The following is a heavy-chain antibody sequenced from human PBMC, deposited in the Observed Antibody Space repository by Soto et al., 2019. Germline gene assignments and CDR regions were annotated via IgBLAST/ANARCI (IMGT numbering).Heavy chain of an antibody. CDR1: GFTFSSYA. Sequence: GGSLRLSCAASGFTFSSYAMSWVRQAPGKGLEWVSAISGSGGSTYYADSVKGRFTISRDNSKNTLYLQMNSLRAEDTAVYYCAKSGPQDYYDSSGYLDYWGQGTLVTVSS. CDR3: AKSGPQDYYDSSGYLDY. J-gene: IGHJ4*02. V-gene: IGHV3-23*01. D-gene: IGHD3-22*01. CDR2: ISGSGGST.